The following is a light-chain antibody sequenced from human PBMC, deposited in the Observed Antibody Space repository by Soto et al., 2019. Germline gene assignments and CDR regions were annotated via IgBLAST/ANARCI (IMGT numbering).Light chain of an antibody. CDR1: SSDVGGYNY. V-gene: IGLV2-11*01. Sequence: QSVLTQPRSVSGSPGQSVTISCTGTSSDVGGYNYVSWYQQHPGKAPKLMIYDVSKRPSGVPDRFSGSKSGNTASLTISGLKAEDEADDYCCSYAGSSFWVFGGGTKLTVL. CDR2: DVS. CDR3: CSYAGSSFWV. J-gene: IGLJ3*02.